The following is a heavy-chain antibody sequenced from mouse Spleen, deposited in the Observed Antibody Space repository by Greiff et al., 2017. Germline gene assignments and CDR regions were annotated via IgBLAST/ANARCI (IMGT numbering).Heavy chain of an antibody. CDR3: AREGYYEAMDY. CDR1: GYTFTSYW. D-gene: IGHD2-3*01. Sequence: QVQLKQPGAELVRPGSSVKLSCKASGYTFTSYWMHWVKQRPIQGLEWIGNIDPSDSETHYNQKFKDKATLTVDKSSSTAYMQLSSLTSEDSAVYYCAREGYYEAMDYWGQGTSVTVSS. V-gene: IGHV1-52*01. CDR2: IDPSDSET. J-gene: IGHJ4*01.